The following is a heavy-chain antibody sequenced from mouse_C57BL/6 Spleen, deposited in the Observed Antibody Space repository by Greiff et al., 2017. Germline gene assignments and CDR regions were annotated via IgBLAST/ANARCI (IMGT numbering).Heavy chain of an antibody. CDR2: IWTGGGT. CDR1: GFSLTSYA. Sequence: VKVVESGPGLVAPSQSLSITCTVSGFSLTSYAISWVRQPPGKGLEWLGVIWTGGGTNYNSALKSRLSISKDNSKSQVFLKMNSLQTDDTARYYCARRAYDYDGSFAYWGQGTLVTVSA. CDR3: ARRAYDYDGSFAY. D-gene: IGHD2-4*01. V-gene: IGHV2-9-1*01. J-gene: IGHJ3*01.